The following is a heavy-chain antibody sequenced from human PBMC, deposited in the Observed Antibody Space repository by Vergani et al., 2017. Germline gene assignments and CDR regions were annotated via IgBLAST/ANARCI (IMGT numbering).Heavy chain of an antibody. CDR1: GGSISSSSYY. V-gene: IGHV4-39*01. Sequence: QLQLQESGPGLVKPSETLSLTCTVSGGSISSSSYYWGWIRQPPGKGLEWIGSIYYSGSTYYNPSLKSRVTISVDTSKNQFSLKLSSVTAADTAVYYCARRDSSSWYFVYWGQGTLVTVSS. D-gene: IGHD6-13*01. CDR2: IYYSGST. CDR3: ARRDSSSWYFVY. J-gene: IGHJ4*02.